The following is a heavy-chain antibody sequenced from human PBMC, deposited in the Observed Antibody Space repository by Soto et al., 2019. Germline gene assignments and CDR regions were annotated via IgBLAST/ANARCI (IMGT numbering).Heavy chain of an antibody. CDR3: TTDNPSYYYDSSGYYTSAFDY. Sequence: EVQLVESGGGLVKPGGSLRLSCAASGFTFSNAWMSWVRQAPGKGLEWVGRIKSKTDGGTTDYAAPVKGRFTISRDASKDTLYLQMNSLKTEDTAVYYCTTDNPSYYYDSSGYYTSAFDYWGQGTLVTVSS. CDR2: IKSKTDGGTT. V-gene: IGHV3-15*01. D-gene: IGHD3-22*01. CDR1: GFTFSNAW. J-gene: IGHJ4*02.